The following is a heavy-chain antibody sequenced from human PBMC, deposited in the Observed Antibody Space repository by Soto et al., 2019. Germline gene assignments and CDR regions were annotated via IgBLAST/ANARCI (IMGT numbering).Heavy chain of an antibody. CDR1: RYTFTTYR. D-gene: IGHD3-3*01. CDR2: ISAYNGNT. J-gene: IGHJ6*02. Sequence: KGTSASVKLSCKASRYTFTTYRISWVRQSPGQELEWRAWISAYNGNTNYAQKLQGRVTMTTDTSTSTAYMELRSLRSDDTAVYYCARDRQKDSVLEWLLAQPAGMDVWGQGTTVTVSS. V-gene: IGHV1-18*01. CDR3: ARDRQKDSVLEWLLAQPAGMDV.